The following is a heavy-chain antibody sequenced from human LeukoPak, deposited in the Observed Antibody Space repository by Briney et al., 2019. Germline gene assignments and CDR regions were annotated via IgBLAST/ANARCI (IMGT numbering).Heavy chain of an antibody. D-gene: IGHD2-15*01. J-gene: IGHJ2*01. CDR2: INHSGST. CDR1: GGSFSGYY. CDR3: ARGAERYCSGGSCYMFAGYWYFDL. Sequence: PSETLSLTCAVYGGSFSGYYWSWIRQPPGKGLEWIGEINHSGSTNYNPSLKSRVTISVDTSKNQFSLKLSHVTAADTAVYYCARGAERYCSGGSCYMFAGYWYFDLWGRGTLVTVSS. V-gene: IGHV4-34*01.